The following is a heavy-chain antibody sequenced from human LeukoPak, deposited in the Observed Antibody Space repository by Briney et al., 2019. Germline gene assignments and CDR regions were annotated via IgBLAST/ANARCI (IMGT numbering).Heavy chain of an antibody. CDR2: ISYDGSNK. CDR3: ARVGRDGYNLGAFDI. Sequence: GRSLRLSCAASGFTFSSYAMHWVRQAPGKGLGWVAVISYDGSNKYYADSVKGRFTISRDNSKNTLYLQMNSLRAEDTAVYYCARVGRDGYNLGAFDIWGQGTMVTVSS. J-gene: IGHJ3*02. D-gene: IGHD5-24*01. CDR1: GFTFSSYA. V-gene: IGHV3-30-3*01.